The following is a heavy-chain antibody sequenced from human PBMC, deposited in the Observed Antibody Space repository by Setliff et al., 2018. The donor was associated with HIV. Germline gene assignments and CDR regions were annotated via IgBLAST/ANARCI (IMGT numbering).Heavy chain of an antibody. J-gene: IGHJ4*02. CDR3: ARGATITYYFDY. D-gene: IGHD5-12*01. Sequence: ASVKVSCKASGYSFTNYYIHWVRQAPGQGLAWMGVINPSSGETIYAQKFQGRVTMTEDTSTDTAYMELSSLRSEDTAVYYCARGATITYYFDYWGQGTLVTVSS. CDR1: GYSFTNYY. V-gene: IGHV1-46*01. CDR2: INPSSGET.